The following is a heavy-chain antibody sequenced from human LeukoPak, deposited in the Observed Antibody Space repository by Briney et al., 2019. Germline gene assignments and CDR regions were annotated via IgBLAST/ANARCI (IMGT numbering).Heavy chain of an antibody. D-gene: IGHD6-19*01. Sequence: GGSLRLSCAASGFTFSSYGMHWVRQAPGKGLEWVAVISYDGSNKYYADSVKGRFTISRDNSKNTLYLQMNSLRAEDTAVYYCAKVPDSSGWRYYYYYGMDVWGQGTTVTVSS. CDR1: GFTFSSYG. CDR2: ISYDGSNK. CDR3: AKVPDSSGWRYYYYYGMDV. V-gene: IGHV3-30*18. J-gene: IGHJ6*02.